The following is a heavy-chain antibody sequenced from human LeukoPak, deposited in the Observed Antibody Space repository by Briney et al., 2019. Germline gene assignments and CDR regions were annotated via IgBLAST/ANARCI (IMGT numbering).Heavy chain of an antibody. CDR2: ISGSGGAT. D-gene: IGHD2-21*01. Sequence: GGSLRPSCAASGFTFSTYGMAWARQAPGKGLEWVSGISGSGGATYIADSVKGRFTISRDNSADTLYMQMSRLRVEDTATYYCAKHRTGPPYGLDVWGQGTTVTVSS. V-gene: IGHV3-23*01. J-gene: IGHJ6*02. CDR3: AKHRTGPPYGLDV. CDR1: GFTFSTYG.